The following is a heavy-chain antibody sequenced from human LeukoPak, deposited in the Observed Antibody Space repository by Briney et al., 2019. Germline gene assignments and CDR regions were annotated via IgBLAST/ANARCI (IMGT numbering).Heavy chain of an antibody. CDR3: ASQYTSGWYVAFEY. CDR2: IGGNGDNT. Sequence: GGSLRLSCAASGITFSSSAMSWVRHAPGKGLEWVSAIGGNGDNTYYADSVKGRFTISRDNSKNTLYLQMNSLRAEDTAVYYCASQYTSGWYVAFEYWGQGALVTVSS. CDR1: GITFSSSA. J-gene: IGHJ4*02. V-gene: IGHV3-23*01. D-gene: IGHD6-19*01.